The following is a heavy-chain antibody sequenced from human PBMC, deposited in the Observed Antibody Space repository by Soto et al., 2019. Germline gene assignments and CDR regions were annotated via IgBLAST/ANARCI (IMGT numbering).Heavy chain of an antibody. CDR1: GGSISSGYYY. CDR2: IYYSGSI. V-gene: IGHV4-61*01. CDR3: ARDHCSSTSCYRRVRWFDP. J-gene: IGHJ5*02. Sequence: SETLSLTCTVSGGSISSGYYYWSWIRQHPGKGLEWIGYIYYSGSINYNPSLESRVTISVDPSKNQFSLKLSSVTAADTAVYYCARDHCSSTSCYRRVRWFDPWGQGTLVTVPQ. D-gene: IGHD2-2*02.